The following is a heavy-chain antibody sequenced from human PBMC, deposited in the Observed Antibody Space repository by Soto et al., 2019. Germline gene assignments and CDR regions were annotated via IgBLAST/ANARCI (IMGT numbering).Heavy chain of an antibody. CDR2: MYNTGST. V-gene: IGHV4-59*01. D-gene: IGHD2-21*02. Sequence: PSETLSLTCTVSGGSISGYYWSLIRQPPGRGLEWIGYMYNTGSTVYNPSFKSRVIISVDTSKNQFSLKLNSVTAADTAVYYCARDLWGYCGTDCYPLDVWGQGTTVT. CDR3: ARDLWGYCGTDCYPLDV. J-gene: IGHJ6*02. CDR1: GGSISGYY.